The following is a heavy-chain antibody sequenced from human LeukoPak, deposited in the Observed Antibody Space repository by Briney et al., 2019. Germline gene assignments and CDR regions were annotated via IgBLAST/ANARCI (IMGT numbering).Heavy chain of an antibody. V-gene: IGHV1-18*01. J-gene: IGHJ5*02. D-gene: IGHD2-15*01. CDR3: ARGLPYCSGGSCYWFDP. CDR1: GYTFTSYG. CDR2: ISAYNGNT. Sequence: ASVKVSCKASGYTFTSYGISWVRQAPGQGLEWMGWISAYNGNTNYAQKLQGRVTMTTDTSTSTAYMELRSLRSDDTAVYYCARGLPYCSGGSCYWFDPWGQGTLVTVSS.